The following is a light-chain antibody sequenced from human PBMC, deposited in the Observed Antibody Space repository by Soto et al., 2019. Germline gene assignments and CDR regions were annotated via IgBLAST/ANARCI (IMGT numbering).Light chain of an antibody. CDR3: MQSTQLPPT. CDR2: KVS. Sequence: VVMTQTPLSLSVAPGQPASISCKSSQSLLHITGDTCLFWYPQKPGKSPQXXXYKVSTRVSGVPERFSGSGSGTDFTLEISRVETDDVGIYYCMQSTQLPPTFGQGTRLEIK. CDR1: QSLLHITGDTC. J-gene: IGKJ5*01. V-gene: IGKV2D-29*02.